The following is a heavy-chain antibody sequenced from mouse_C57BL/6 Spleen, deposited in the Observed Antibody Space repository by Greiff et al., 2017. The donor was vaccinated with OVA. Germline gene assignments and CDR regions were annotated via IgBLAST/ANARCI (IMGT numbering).Heavy chain of an antibody. Sequence: VQLQQPGAELVMPGASVKLSCKASGYTFTSYWMHWVKQRPGQGLEWIGEIDPSDSYTNYNQKFKGKSTLTVDKSSSTAYMQLSSLTSEDSAVYYCARGGVIDSRDWFAYWGQGTLVTVSA. CDR1: GYTFTSYW. CDR3: ARGGVIDSRDWFAY. J-gene: IGHJ3*01. V-gene: IGHV1-69*01. CDR2: IDPSDSYT.